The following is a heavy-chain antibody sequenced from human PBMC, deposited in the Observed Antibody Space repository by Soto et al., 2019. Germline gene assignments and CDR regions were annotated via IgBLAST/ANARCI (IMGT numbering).Heavy chain of an antibody. D-gene: IGHD3-10*01. CDR1: GFTFSSYS. Sequence: GGSLRLSCAASGFTFSSYSMNWVRQAPGKGLEWVSSISSSSSYIYYADSVKGRFTISRDNAKNSLYLQMNSLRAEDTAVYYCARVLLWFGEFQTPAYYFDYWGQGTLVTVSS. CDR2: ISSSSSYI. CDR3: ARVLLWFGEFQTPAYYFDY. J-gene: IGHJ4*02. V-gene: IGHV3-21*01.